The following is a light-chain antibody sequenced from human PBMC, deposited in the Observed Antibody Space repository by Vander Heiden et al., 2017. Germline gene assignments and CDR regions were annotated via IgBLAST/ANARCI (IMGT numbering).Light chain of an antibody. CDR3: QQYNNYPLT. V-gene: IGKV1-16*02. CDR1: QGIGND. J-gene: IGKJ4*01. Sequence: DIQMTKSPSSLSASVGDRVTITCRASQGIGNDLAWFQQKPVKAPESLIYAASSLQSSVPSQFSCSGSGTDFSLTISSLQPEGFATYYCQQYNNYPLTFGGGTKVEMK. CDR2: AAS.